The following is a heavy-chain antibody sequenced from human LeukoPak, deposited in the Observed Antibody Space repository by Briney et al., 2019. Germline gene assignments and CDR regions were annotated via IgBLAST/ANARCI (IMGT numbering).Heavy chain of an antibody. CDR2: ISYDGSNK. V-gene: IGHV3-30*18. CDR3: AKDVAAARNFAEYFQY. Sequence: EGSLRLSCAASRFTFSSYGMHWVRQAPGKGLEWVAVISYDGSNKYYADSVKGRFTISRDNSKNTLYLQMNSLRAEDTAVYYCAKDVAAARNFAEYFQYWGQGTLVTVSS. D-gene: IGHD6-13*01. J-gene: IGHJ1*01. CDR1: RFTFSSYG.